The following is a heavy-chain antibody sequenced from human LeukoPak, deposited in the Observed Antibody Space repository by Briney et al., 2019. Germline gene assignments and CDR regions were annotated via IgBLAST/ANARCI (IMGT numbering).Heavy chain of an antibody. D-gene: IGHD2/OR15-2a*01. J-gene: IGHJ6*02. CDR2: INHSGST. V-gene: IGHV4-34*01. CDR1: GDSFSGYY. CDR3: ARGVTSALSYYYGMDV. Sequence: SETLFLTCAVYGDSFSGYYWSWIRQPPGKGLEWIGEINHSGSTYYNPSLESRVTISVAPSKNQFSLNLGSVTAADTAVYYCARGVTSALSYYYGMDVWGQGTTVTVSS.